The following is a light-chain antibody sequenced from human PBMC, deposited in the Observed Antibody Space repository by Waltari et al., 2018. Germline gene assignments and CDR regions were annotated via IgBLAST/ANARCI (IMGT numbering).Light chain of an antibody. CDR3: SSYAGNNNYI. CDR2: DVS. Sequence: QSVLPQPPSASGSPGQSVSIPRTGTTSDVGGYDYVSWYQQHPGKAPKLMIYDVSKRPSGVPDRFSGSKSGNTASLTVSGLQADDEADYYCSSYAGNNNYIFGSGTKVTVL. J-gene: IGLJ1*01. CDR1: TSDVGGYDY. V-gene: IGLV2-8*01.